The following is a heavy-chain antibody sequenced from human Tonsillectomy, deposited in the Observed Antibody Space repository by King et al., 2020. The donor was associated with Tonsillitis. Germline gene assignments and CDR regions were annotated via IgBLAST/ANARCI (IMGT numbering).Heavy chain of an antibody. CDR3: AIFMGSTASVFDS. J-gene: IGHJ4*02. D-gene: IGHD2-2*01. V-gene: IGHV3-23*04. CDR2: VSGGGDKS. CDR1: GFTFNNYA. Sequence: VQLVESGGGLVQPGGSLRLSCAGSGFTFNNYAMSWVRQAPGKGLEWVSAVSGGGDKSFYSDSVRGRFTISRDNSKNMLSLQMNSLRAEDTALYYCAIFMGSTASVFDSWGQGTLVTVSS.